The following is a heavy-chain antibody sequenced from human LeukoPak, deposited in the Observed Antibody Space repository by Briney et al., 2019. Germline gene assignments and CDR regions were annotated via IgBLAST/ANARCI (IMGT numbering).Heavy chain of an antibody. V-gene: IGHV3-23*01. CDR2: ISGSGGST. CDR3: AKDSLPYSILSSGWPYFDY. Sequence: SGGSLRLSCAASGFTFSSYAMSWVRQAPGKGLEWVSAISGSGGSTYYTDSVKGRFTISRDNSKNTLYLQMNSLRAEDTAVYYCAKDSLPYSILSSGWPYFDYWGQGTLVTVSS. CDR1: GFTFSSYA. J-gene: IGHJ4*02. D-gene: IGHD6-19*01.